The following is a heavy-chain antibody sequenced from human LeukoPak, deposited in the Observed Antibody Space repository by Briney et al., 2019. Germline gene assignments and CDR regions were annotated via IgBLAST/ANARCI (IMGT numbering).Heavy chain of an antibody. CDR2: IIPTFGTP. J-gene: IGHJ6*03. CDR1: GGTFSSYA. Sequence: EASVKVSCKASGGTFSSYAISWARQAPGQGLEWMGGIIPTFGTPNYAQKFQGRVTITADKSTSTAYMELSSLRSEDTAVYYCARAVWGLARAYYYYYMDVWGKGTTVTVSS. V-gene: IGHV1-69*06. D-gene: IGHD1-26*01. CDR3: ARAVWGLARAYYYYYMDV.